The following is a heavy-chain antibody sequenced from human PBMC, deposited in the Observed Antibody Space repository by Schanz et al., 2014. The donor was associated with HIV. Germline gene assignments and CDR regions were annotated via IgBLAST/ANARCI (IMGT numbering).Heavy chain of an antibody. D-gene: IGHD3-16*02. Sequence: QVQLQQWGAGLLKPSETLSLTCAVYVGSFTDYYWTWIRQPPGKGLEWIGEINHSGRTNYSPSLKSRVTMSTDTSKKQFSLKLSSVTAADTAVYYCVRGFLMGRDYDYIWGSNRYAAWFDFWGQGTLVAVSS. CDR1: VGSFTDYY. V-gene: IGHV4-34*02. J-gene: IGHJ5*01. CDR3: VRGFLMGRDYDYIWGSNRYAAWFDF. CDR2: INHSGRT.